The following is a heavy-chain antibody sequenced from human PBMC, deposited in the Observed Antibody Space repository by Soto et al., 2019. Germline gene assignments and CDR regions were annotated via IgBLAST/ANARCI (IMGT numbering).Heavy chain of an antibody. CDR3: AKSGSTDIVLMVYATY. J-gene: IGHJ4*02. Sequence: GGSLRLSCAASGFTFSSYGMHWVRQAPGKGLEWVAVISYDGSNKYYADSVKGRFTISRDNSKNTLYLQMNSLRAEDTAVYYCAKSGSTDIVLMVYATYWGQGTLVTVSS. V-gene: IGHV3-30*18. D-gene: IGHD2-8*01. CDR1: GFTFSSYG. CDR2: ISYDGSNK.